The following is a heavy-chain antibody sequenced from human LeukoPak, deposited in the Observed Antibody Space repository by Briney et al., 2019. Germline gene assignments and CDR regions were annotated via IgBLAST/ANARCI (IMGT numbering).Heavy chain of an antibody. Sequence: SETLSLTCAVYGGSFSGYYWSWIRQPPGKGLEWIGEINHSGSTNYNPSLKSRVTISVDTSKNQFSLKLSSVTAADTAVYYCAREGGQYYFDYWGQGTLVTVSS. CDR3: AREGGQYYFDY. V-gene: IGHV4-34*01. CDR2: INHSGST. J-gene: IGHJ4*02. CDR1: GGSFSGYY. D-gene: IGHD1-26*01.